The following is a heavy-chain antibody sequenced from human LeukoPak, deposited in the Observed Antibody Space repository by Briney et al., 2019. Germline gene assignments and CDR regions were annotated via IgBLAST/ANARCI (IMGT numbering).Heavy chain of an antibody. J-gene: IGHJ6*03. CDR1: GYTFTGYY. D-gene: IGHD5-24*01. Sequence: ASVKVSCKASGYTFTGYYMHWVRQAPGQGLEWMGWINPNSGGTNYAQKFQGRVTMTRDTSISTAYMELSRLRSDDTAVYYCARLPGGYNGYMDVWGKGITVTISS. CDR3: ARLPGGYNGYMDV. V-gene: IGHV1-2*02. CDR2: INPNSGGT.